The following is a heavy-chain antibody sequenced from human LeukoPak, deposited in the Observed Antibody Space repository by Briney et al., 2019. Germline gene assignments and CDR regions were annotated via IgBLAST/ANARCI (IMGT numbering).Heavy chain of an antibody. J-gene: IGHJ5*01. D-gene: IGHD3-22*01. CDR2: MNPNSGNT. CDR1: GYTFTSYD. V-gene: IGHV1-8*02. Sequence: ASVKVSCKASGYTFTSYDINWVRQATGQGLEWMGWMNPNSGNTDYAQKFQGRVSMTTDTSTSTAYMELRRLRSDDTAVYYCARVFYYDTSGHNWFDSWGQGTLVTVSS. CDR3: ARVFYYDTSGHNWFDS.